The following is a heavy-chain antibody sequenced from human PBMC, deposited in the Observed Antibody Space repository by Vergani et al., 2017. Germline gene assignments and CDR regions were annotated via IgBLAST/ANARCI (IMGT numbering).Heavy chain of an antibody. CDR2: IYHSGST. Sequence: QVQLQQWGAGLLKPSGTLSLTCAVSGGSISSSNWWRWVRQPPGKGLEWIGEIYHSGSTNYNPSLKSRVTISVDKSKNQFSLKLSSVTAADTAVYYCAIVYYGSGTAIVYWGQGTLVTVSS. D-gene: IGHD3-10*01. CDR3: AIVYYGSGTAIVY. V-gene: IGHV4-4*02. J-gene: IGHJ4*02. CDR1: GGSISSSNW.